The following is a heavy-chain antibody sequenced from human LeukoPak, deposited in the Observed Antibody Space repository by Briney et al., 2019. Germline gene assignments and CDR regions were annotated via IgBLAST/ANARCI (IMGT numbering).Heavy chain of an antibody. CDR3: AKTYGDSFFDY. CDR2: ISYDGSNK. V-gene: IGHV3-30*18. J-gene: IGHJ4*02. Sequence: QPGGSLRLSCAASGFTFSSYGMHWVRQAPGKGLEWVAVISYDGSNKYYADSVKGRFTISRDNSKNTLYLQMNSLRAEDTAVYYCAKTYGDSFFDYWGQGTLVTGSS. D-gene: IGHD4-17*01. CDR1: GFTFSSYG.